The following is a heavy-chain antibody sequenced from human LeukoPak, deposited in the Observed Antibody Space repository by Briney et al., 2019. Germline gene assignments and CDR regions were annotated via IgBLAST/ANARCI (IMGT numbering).Heavy chain of an antibody. J-gene: IGHJ4*02. CDR2: ISYDGSNK. CDR1: GFTFSSYA. D-gene: IGHD6-6*01. V-gene: IGHV3-30*04. CDR3: ARDYSSSYRYFDY. Sequence: GGSLRLSCAASGFTFSSYAMHWVRQAPGKGLEWVAVISYDGSNKYYADSVKGRFTISRDNSKNTLYLQMNSLRAEDTAVYYCARDYSSSYRYFDYWGQGTLVTVSS.